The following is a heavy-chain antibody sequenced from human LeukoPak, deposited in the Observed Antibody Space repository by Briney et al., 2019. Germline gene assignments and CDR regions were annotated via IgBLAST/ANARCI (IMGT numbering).Heavy chain of an antibody. CDR2: IIPILDMP. V-gene: IGHV1-69*04. Sequence: SVKVSCKASGGTFSSYAINWVRQAPGQGLEWMGRIIPILDMPTYAQKFQDRITRTADKSTSTAYMELSSLRSDDTAVYYCVRAPNMVQGISWFDPWGQGTLVTVSS. D-gene: IGHD3-10*01. J-gene: IGHJ5*02. CDR3: VRAPNMVQGISWFDP. CDR1: GGTFSSYA.